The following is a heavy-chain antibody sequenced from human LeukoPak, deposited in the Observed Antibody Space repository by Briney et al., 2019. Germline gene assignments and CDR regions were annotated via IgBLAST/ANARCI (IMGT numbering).Heavy chain of an antibody. CDR2: IWYDGSNK. CDR3: ARGGVINYYYGMDV. CDR1: GFTFSSYG. Sequence: GGSLRLSCAASGFTFSSYGMHWVRQAPGKGLEWVAVIWYDGSNKYYADSVKGRFTISRDNSKNTLYLQMNSLRAEDTAVYYCARGGVINYYYGMDVWAKGPRSPSP. V-gene: IGHV3-33*01. J-gene: IGHJ6*02. D-gene: IGHD3-10*01.